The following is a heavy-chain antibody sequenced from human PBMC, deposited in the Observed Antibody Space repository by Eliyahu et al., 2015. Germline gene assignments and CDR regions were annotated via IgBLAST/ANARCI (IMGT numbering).Heavy chain of an antibody. V-gene: IGHV3-53*02. D-gene: IGHD1-26*01. CDR1: GFSVSNNY. J-gene: IGHJ5*02. CDR2: IRSIGGT. CDR3: VRGDGGSASDA. Sequence: EVQLVESGGGLIRPGGSLRLSCAVSGFSVSNNYMSWVRQAPGKGLEWVSVIRSIGGTYYEPSVRGRFTMSKDNSNNSVYLQMTNLRAEDTALYYCVRGDGGSASDAWGQGTQVTVSS.